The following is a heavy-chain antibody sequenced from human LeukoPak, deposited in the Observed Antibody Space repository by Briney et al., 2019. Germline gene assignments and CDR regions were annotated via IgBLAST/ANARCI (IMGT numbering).Heavy chain of an antibody. CDR1: GFTFSSYW. J-gene: IGHJ4*02. D-gene: IGHD4-17*01. Sequence: GGSLRLSCAASGFTFSSYWMSWVRQAPGKGLEWVANIKQDGSEKYYVDSVKGRFTTSRDNAKNSLYLQMNSLRAEDTAVYYCARDRRYGDYVLPIDYWGQGTLVTVSS. CDR3: ARDRRYGDYVLPIDY. CDR2: IKQDGSEK. V-gene: IGHV3-7*01.